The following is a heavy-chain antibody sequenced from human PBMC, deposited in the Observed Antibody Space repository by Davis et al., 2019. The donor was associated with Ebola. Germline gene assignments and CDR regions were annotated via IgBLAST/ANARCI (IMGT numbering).Heavy chain of an antibody. J-gene: IGHJ3*02. CDR2: IYHSGST. D-gene: IGHD6-13*01. V-gene: IGHV4-34*01. Sequence: GSLRLSCAVYGGSFSGYYWSWIRQPPGKGLEWIGEIYHSGSTNYNPSLKSRVTISVDKSKNQFSLKLSSVTAADTAVYYCARDLPSSWYAFDIWGQGTMVTVSS. CDR1: GGSFSGYY. CDR3: ARDLPSSWYAFDI.